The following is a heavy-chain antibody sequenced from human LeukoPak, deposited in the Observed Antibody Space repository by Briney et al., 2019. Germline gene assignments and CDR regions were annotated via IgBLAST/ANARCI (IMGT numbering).Heavy chain of an antibody. CDR2: INPNSGGT. CDR1: GYTFTGYY. CDR3: ARGPGSQYYYYYGMDV. Sequence: PGASVKVSCKASGYTFTGYYMHWVRQAPGQGLEWMGWINPNSGGTNYAQQFQGRVTMTRDTSVSTAYMELSRLRSHDTAVYYCARGPGSQYYYYYGMDVWGQGTTVTVSS. D-gene: IGHD1-26*01. V-gene: IGHV1-2*02. J-gene: IGHJ6*02.